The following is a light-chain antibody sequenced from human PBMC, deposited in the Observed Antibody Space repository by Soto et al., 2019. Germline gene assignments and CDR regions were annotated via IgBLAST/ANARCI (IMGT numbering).Light chain of an antibody. J-gene: IGLJ2*01. Sequence: QSALTQPASVSGSPGQSITISCSGTSSDVGGYNYVSWYQQHPGKAPKLIISEVTNRPSGVSNRFSGSKSGNTASLSISGLHTEDEADYFCSSYTSSNTLLFGGGTQLTVL. CDR3: SSYTSSNTLL. CDR1: SSDVGGYNY. CDR2: EVT. V-gene: IGLV2-14*01.